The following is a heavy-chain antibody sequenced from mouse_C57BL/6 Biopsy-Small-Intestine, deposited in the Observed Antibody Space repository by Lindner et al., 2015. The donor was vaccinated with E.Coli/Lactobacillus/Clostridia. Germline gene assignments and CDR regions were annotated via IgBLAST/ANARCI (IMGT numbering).Heavy chain of an antibody. CDR1: GYTFTSYD. D-gene: IGHD1-1*02. CDR2: MNPNSGNT. V-gene: IGHV1-81*01. CDR3: ARGYSGSYHYPGDY. J-gene: IGHJ4*01. Sequence: SVKVSCKASGYTFTSYDINWVRQATGQGLEWMGWMNPNSGNTGYAQKFQGRVTMTRNTSISTAYMELSSLRSEDTAVYFCARGYSGSYHYPGDYWGQGTLVTVSS.